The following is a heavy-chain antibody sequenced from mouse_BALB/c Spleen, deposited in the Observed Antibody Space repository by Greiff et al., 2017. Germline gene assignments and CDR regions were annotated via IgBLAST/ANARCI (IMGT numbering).Heavy chain of an antibody. CDR2: IWGDGST. CDR1: GFSLTGYG. D-gene: IGHD2-10*01. Sequence: QVQLKQSGPGLVAPSQSLSITCTVSGFSLTGYGVNWVRQPPGKGLEWLGMIWGDGSTDYTSALKSRLSISKDNSKSQVFLKMNSLQTDDTARYYCARAYYASYVDYWGQGTTLTVSS. CDR3: ARAYYASYVDY. V-gene: IGHV2-6-7*01. J-gene: IGHJ2*01.